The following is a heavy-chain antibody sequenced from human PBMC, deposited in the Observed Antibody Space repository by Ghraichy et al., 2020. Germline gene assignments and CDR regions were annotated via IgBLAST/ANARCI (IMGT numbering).Heavy chain of an antibody. CDR1: GFTFNRYD. D-gene: IGHD6-19*01. J-gene: IGHJ4*02. V-gene: IGHV3-23*01. CDR2: ISAAGGST. Sequence: GESLNISCAASGFTFNRYDMSWVRQAPGKGLEWVSGISAAGGSTYYADSVKGRLTISRDNSKNTLYLQMNSLRTEDTALYFCAKGSDSGWTNRHFDQWGQGTLVTVSS. CDR3: AKGSDSGWTNRHFDQ.